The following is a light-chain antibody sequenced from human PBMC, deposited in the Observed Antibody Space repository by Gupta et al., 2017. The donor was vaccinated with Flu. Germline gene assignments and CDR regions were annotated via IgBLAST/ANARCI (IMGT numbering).Light chain of an antibody. J-gene: IGKJ2*01. CDR1: QSVLYSSNSKNY. Sequence: DIVMTQSPDSLAVSLGERAPINCKSSQSVLYSSNSKNYLAWYQQKPGQPPKLLIYWASTRESGVPDRFSGSGSGTDFTLTISSLQAEDVAVYYCQQYYSTPYTFGQGTKVEIK. V-gene: IGKV4-1*01. CDR3: QQYYSTPYT. CDR2: WAS.